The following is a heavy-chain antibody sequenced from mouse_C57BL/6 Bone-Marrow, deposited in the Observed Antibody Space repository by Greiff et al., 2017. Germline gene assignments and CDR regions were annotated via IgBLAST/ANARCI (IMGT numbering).Heavy chain of an antibody. CDR3: AREGDYYDYDGIPLFDY. D-gene: IGHD2-4*01. V-gene: IGHV1-69*01. J-gene: IGHJ2*01. CDR2: IDPSDSYT. Sequence: QVQLQQPGAELVMPGASVKLSCKASGYTFTSYWMHWVKQRPGQGLEWIGEIDPSDSYTNYNQKFTGKSTLTVDKSSSTAYMQLSSLTSEDSAVYYCAREGDYYDYDGIPLFDYWGQGTTLTVSS. CDR1: GYTFTSYW.